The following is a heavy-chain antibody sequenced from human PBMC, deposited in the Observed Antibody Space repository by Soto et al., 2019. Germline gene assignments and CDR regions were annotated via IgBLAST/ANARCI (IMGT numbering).Heavy chain of an antibody. CDR1: GGSISSYY. V-gene: IGHV4-59*08. CDR2: IYYSGST. J-gene: IGHJ6*03. CDR3: ARRGGKYCSSTSCYLGYYYYMDV. Sequence: SETLSLTCTVSGGSISSYYCSWIRQPPGKGLEWIGYIYYSGSTNYNPSLKSRVTISVDTSKNQFSLKLSSVTAADTAVYYCARRGGKYCSSTSCYLGYYYYMDVWGKGTTVTVSS. D-gene: IGHD2-2*01.